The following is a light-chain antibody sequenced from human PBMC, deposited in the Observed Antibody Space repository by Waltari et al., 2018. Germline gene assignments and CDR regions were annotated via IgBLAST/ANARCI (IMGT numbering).Light chain of an antibody. Sequence: IVLTQSPGPLPLSPGGRATLSCRASESVSVDYLAWYQQKPGQAPRLLIYDASTRATGVPDRFSGSGSGTDFTLTISRLEPEDFAVYYCQQYGSLPWTFGQGTKVAIK. CDR1: ESVSVDY. V-gene: IGKV3-20*01. CDR2: DAS. CDR3: QQYGSLPWT. J-gene: IGKJ1*01.